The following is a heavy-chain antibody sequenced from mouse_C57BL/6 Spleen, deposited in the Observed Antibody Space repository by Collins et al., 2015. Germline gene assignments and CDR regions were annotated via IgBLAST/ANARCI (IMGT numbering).Heavy chain of an antibody. V-gene: IGHV1-55*01. CDR3: SRFRYYGSTYVTFDY. J-gene: IGHJ2*01. Sequence: QLQQPGAELVKPGASVKMSCKASGYTFTSYWITWVEQRPGQGLEWIGDIYPGSGSTHYNEKFKSKATLTVDTSSSTAYMQLSSLTSEDSTVYYCSRFRYYGSTYVTFDYWGQGTTLTVSS. CDR2: IYPGSGST. D-gene: IGHD1-1*01. CDR1: GYTFTSYW.